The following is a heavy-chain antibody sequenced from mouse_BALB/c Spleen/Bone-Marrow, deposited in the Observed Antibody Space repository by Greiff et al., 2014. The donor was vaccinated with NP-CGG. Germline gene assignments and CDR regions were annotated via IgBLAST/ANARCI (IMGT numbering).Heavy chain of an antibody. CDR2: IDPSDSYS. Sequence: QVQLQQSGAELVKPGASVKLSCKASGYTSTNHWMHWVKQRPGQGLEWIGEIDPSDSYSNYNQNFKGKATLTVDKSSSTAYMQLTSLTSEDSAVYYCARGVVYYYAMDYWGQGTSVTVSS. V-gene: IGHV1-69*02. J-gene: IGHJ4*01. CDR1: GYTSTNHW. CDR3: ARGVVYYYAMDY.